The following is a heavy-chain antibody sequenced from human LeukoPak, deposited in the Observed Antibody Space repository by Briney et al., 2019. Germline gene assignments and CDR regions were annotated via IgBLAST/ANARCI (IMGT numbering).Heavy chain of an antibody. CDR3: ARASWVTTVVVAFGI. V-gene: IGHV4-59*01. J-gene: IGHJ3*02. Sequence: PSETLSLTCTVSGGSISSYYWSWIRQPPGKGLEWIGYIYYSGSTNYNPSLKSRVTISVDTSKNQFSLKLSSVTAADTAVYYCARASWVTTVVVAFGIWGQGTMVTVSS. CDR1: GGSISSYY. D-gene: IGHD4-17*01. CDR2: IYYSGST.